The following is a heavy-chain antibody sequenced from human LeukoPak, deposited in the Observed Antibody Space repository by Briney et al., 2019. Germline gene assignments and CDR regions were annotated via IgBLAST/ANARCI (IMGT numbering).Heavy chain of an antibody. Sequence: SETLSLTCAVYGGSFSGYYWSWIRQPPGKGLEWIGGINHSGSTNYNPSLKSRVTISVDTSKNQFSLKLSSVTAADTAVYYCARVGLYCSGGSCYLGFDYWGQGTLVTVSS. CDR1: GGSFSGYY. D-gene: IGHD2-15*01. V-gene: IGHV4-34*01. J-gene: IGHJ4*02. CDR3: ARVGLYCSGGSCYLGFDY. CDR2: INHSGST.